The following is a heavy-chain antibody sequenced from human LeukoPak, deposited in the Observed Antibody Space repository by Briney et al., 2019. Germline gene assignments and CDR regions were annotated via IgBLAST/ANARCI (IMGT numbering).Heavy chain of an antibody. CDR2: VHLSGRT. J-gene: IGHJ4*02. CDR3: AREGGPYRPLDY. V-gene: IGHV4-4*02. CDR1: GVSISSTNG. Sequence: PSETLSLTCGVSGVSISSTNGWTWVPQPPGEGLEWIGEVHLSGRTNYNPSLESRFTMSIYMCENTISLKLTSVTAADTAVYYCAREGGPYRPLDYSGQGTLVTVSS.